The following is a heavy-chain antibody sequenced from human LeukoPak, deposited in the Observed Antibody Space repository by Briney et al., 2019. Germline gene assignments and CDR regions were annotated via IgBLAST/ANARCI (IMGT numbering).Heavy chain of an antibody. V-gene: IGHV1-69*06. D-gene: IGHD3-10*01. CDR2: IIPIFGTA. CDR3: ARLWADAFDI. CDR1: GGTFSSYA. J-gene: IGHJ3*02. Sequence: SVKVSCKASGGTFSSYAISWVRQAPGHGLEWMGGIIPIFGTANYAQKFQGRVTITADKSTSTAYMELSSLRSEDTAVYYCARLWADAFDIWGQGTMVTVSS.